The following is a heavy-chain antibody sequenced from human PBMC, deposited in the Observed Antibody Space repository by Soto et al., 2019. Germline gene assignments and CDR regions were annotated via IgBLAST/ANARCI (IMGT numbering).Heavy chain of an antibody. V-gene: IGHV3-30*18. J-gene: IGHJ4*02. D-gene: IGHD1-26*01. CDR3: AKDNAPPEVGATLDY. CDR2: ISYDGSNK. CDR1: GFTFSSYG. Sequence: GGSLRLSCAASGFTFSSYGMHWVRQAPGKGLEWVAVISYDGSNKYYADSVKGRFTISRDNSKNTLYLQMNSLRAEDTAVYYCAKDNAPPEVGATLDYWGQGTLVTVSS.